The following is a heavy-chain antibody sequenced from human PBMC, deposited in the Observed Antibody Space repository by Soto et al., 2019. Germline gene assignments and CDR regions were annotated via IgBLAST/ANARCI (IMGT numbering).Heavy chain of an antibody. CDR1: GGTFSSYA. CDR3: ARGEDYYDSSGYLPYYYYYGMDV. J-gene: IGHJ6*02. Sequence: QVQLVQSGAEVKKPGSSVKVSCKASGGTFSSYAISWVRQAPGQGLEWMGGIIPIFGTANYAQKFQGRVTITADESTSTAYMELSSLRSEDTAVYYCARGEDYYDSSGYLPYYYYYGMDVWSQGTTVTVSS. V-gene: IGHV1-69*01. CDR2: IIPIFGTA. D-gene: IGHD3-22*01.